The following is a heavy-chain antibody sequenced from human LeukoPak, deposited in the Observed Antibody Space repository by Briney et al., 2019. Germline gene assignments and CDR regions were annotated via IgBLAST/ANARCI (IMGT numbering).Heavy chain of an antibody. V-gene: IGHV1-2*02. CDR3: ARGLRGYGPFDP. CDR1: GYTFTGYY. D-gene: IGHD3-22*01. Sequence: ASVKVSCKASGYTFTGYYMHWVRQAPGQGFEWMGWINPNSGGTNYAQKFQGRVTMTRDTSISTAYMELRSLRSDDTAVYYCARGLRGYGPFDPWGQGTLVTVSS. CDR2: INPNSGGT. J-gene: IGHJ5*02.